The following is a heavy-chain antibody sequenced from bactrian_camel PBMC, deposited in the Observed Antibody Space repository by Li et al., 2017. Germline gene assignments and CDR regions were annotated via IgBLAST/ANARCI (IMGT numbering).Heavy chain of an antibody. V-gene: IGHV3S1*01. D-gene: IGHD6*01. CDR3: AKGPAGWSD. CDR1: GNTDGTLC. J-gene: IGHJ4*01. Sequence: HVQLVESGGGSVQAGGSLKLSCAASGNTDGTLCMGWFRQAPGKGLEWVSGINRGGDSTHYSDSVKGRFAISRDNAKNTLYLQLNSLKTEDTAMYYCAKGPAGWSDWGQGTQVTVS. CDR2: INRGGDST.